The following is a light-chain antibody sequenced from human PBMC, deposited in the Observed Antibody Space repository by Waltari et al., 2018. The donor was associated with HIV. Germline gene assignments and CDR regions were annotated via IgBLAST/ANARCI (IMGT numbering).Light chain of an antibody. V-gene: IGKV3-20*01. CDR3: QQYATSQAIT. Sequence: IVLTQSPDTLSLSPGERAVFSCRASQTVTSDYLAWYQQKPGQPPRVLIHGATSRATGIPDRFRGSGSGSDFTLTINRLEPEDSAMYFCQQYATSQAITFGQGTRLEIK. CDR2: GAT. CDR1: QTVTSDY. J-gene: IGKJ5*01.